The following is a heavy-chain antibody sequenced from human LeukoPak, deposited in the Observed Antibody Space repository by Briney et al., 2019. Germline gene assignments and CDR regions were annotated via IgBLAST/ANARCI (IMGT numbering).Heavy chain of an antibody. CDR1: GFTFSSYS. D-gene: IGHD3-3*01. CDR3: ARDRGGFWSGYYSNDAFDI. CDR2: ISSSSSYI. V-gene: IGHV3-21*01. Sequence: AGGSLRLSCAASGFTFSSYSMNWVRQAPGKGLEWVSSISSSSSYIYYADSVKGRFTISRDNAEHSLFLQMNSLRADDTAVYYCARDRGGFWSGYYSNDAFDIWGQGTMVTVSS. J-gene: IGHJ3*02.